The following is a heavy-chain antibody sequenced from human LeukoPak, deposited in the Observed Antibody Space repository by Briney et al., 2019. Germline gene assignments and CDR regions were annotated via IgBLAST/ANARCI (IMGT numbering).Heavy chain of an antibody. Sequence: SETLSLTCTVSGGSISSYYWSWNRQPAGKGLEWIGRIYTSGSTNYNPSLKSRVTMSVDTSKNQFSLKLSSVTAADTAVYYCAREGVMRAYYYYYYMDVWGKGTTVTVSS. CDR3: AREGVMRAYYYYYYMDV. CDR2: IYTSGST. CDR1: GGSISSYY. D-gene: IGHD3-16*01. V-gene: IGHV4-4*07. J-gene: IGHJ6*03.